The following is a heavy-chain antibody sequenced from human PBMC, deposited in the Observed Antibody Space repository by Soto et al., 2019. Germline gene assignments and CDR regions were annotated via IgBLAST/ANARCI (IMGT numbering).Heavy chain of an antibody. Sequence: EVQLVESGGGLVQPGGSLRLSCAASGFTFSTYWMNWVRQAPGKGLEWVANIKRDGSEKYYVDSVKGRFTISRDNAKNSLYLQMNSLIADDTAVYYCARDPNIVVVPAAIYYYYGMDVWGQGTTVTVSS. J-gene: IGHJ6*02. CDR2: IKRDGSEK. D-gene: IGHD2-2*01. CDR1: GFTFSTYW. CDR3: ARDPNIVVVPAAIYYYYGMDV. V-gene: IGHV3-7*04.